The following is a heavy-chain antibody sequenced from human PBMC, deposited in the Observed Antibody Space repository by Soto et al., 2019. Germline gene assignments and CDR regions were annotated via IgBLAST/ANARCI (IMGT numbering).Heavy chain of an antibody. CDR3: ARADWNVRPQSLFDY. J-gene: IGHJ4*02. CDR2: IIPIFGTA. CDR1: GGTFSSYA. D-gene: IGHD1-1*01. V-gene: IGHV1-69*13. Sequence: GASVKVSCKASGGTFSSYAISWVRQAPGQGLEWMGGIIPIFGTANYAQKFQGRVTITADESTSTAYMELSSLRSEDTAVYYCARADWNVRPQSLFDYWGQGTRVTVSS.